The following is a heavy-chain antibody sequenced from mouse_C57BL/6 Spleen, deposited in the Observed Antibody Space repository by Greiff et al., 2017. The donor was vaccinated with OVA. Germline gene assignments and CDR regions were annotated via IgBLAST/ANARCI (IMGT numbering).Heavy chain of an antibody. CDR2: IYPGSGST. J-gene: IGHJ4*01. Sequence: VQLQQPGAELVKPGASVRMSCKASGYTFTSYWITWVKQRPGQGLEWIGDIYPGSGSTNYNEKFKSKATLTVDTSSSTAYMQLSSLTSEDSAVYYCARRGGSSPYAMDYWGQGTSVTVSS. V-gene: IGHV1-55*01. CDR1: GYTFTSYW. CDR3: ARRGGSSPYAMDY. D-gene: IGHD1-1*01.